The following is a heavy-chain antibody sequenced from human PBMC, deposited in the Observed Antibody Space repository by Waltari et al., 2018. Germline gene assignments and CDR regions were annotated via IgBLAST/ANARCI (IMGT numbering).Heavy chain of an antibody. J-gene: IGHJ4*02. V-gene: IGHV3-21*03. CDR2: ISSSSSYI. CDR3: ARDSQVGAMDY. D-gene: IGHD1-26*01. CDR1: GFTFSSYH. Sequence: EVQLVESGGGLVKPGGSLRLSCAASGFTFSSYHITWVRQAPGKGLEWVSSISSSSSYIYYADSVKGRFTISRENAKNSLYLQMNSLRAEDTAVYYCARDSQVGAMDYWGQGTLVTVSS.